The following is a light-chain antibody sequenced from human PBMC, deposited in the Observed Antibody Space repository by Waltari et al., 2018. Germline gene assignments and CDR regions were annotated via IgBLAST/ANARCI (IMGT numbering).Light chain of an antibody. J-gene: IGKJ4*01. V-gene: IGKV3-11*01. CDR2: DTS. CDR3: QHRFSWPLT. CDR1: QNIGSQ. Sequence: EIVLTQSPATLSLSPGERAPLSCRASQNIGSQLAWYQQRPGQPPRLLIDDTSNRATGIPARFSGSGFGTDFTLTISSLEFEDSAVYYCQHRFSWPLTFGGGTKVEI.